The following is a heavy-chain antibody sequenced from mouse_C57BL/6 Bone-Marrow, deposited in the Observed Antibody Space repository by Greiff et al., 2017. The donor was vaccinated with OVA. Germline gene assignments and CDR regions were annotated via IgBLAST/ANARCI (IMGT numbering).Heavy chain of an antibody. CDR1: GFTFSDYY. J-gene: IGHJ4*01. Sequence: EVQLVESEGGLVQPGSSMKLSCTASGFTFSDYYMAWVRQVPEKGLEWVANINYDGSSTYYLDSLKSRFIITRDNAKNILYLQMSSLKSEDTATYYCARERPYGNYDYYAMDYWGQGTSVTVSS. V-gene: IGHV5-16*01. CDR2: INYDGSST. CDR3: ARERPYGNYDYYAMDY. D-gene: IGHD2-10*02.